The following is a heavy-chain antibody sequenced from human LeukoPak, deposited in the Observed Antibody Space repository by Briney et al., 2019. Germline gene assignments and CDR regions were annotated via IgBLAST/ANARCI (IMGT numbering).Heavy chain of an antibody. D-gene: IGHD6-13*01. CDR1: GYTFTSYG. Sequence: ASVKLSCKASGYTFTSYGISWVRQAPGQGLEWMGLISAYNGNTNYAQKLQGRVTMTTDTSTSTAYMELRSLRSDDTAVYYCARDGGQQLVRSPYDYWGQGTLVTVSS. V-gene: IGHV1-18*01. CDR3: ARDGGQQLVRSPYDY. J-gene: IGHJ4*02. CDR2: ISAYNGNT.